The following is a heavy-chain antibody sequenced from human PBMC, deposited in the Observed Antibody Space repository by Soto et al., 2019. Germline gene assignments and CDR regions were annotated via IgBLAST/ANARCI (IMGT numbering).Heavy chain of an antibody. CDR1: GYTFTSYY. J-gene: IGHJ4*02. V-gene: IGHV1-46*01. D-gene: IGHD6-19*01. CDR2: INPGGGGT. Sequence: QVQLAQSGAEVKKPGASVKVSCKASGYTFTSYYMHWVRQAPGQGLEWMGIINPGGGGTSYAQKFTGRVTMTGDTSTQTVDNELSSLRSEDTAVYYCAREGYSSGHYYFDYWGQGPLVTVSS. CDR3: AREGYSSGHYYFDY.